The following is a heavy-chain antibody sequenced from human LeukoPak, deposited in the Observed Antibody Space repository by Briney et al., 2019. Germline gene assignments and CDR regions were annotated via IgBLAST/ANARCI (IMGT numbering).Heavy chain of an antibody. Sequence: GASVKVSCKASGYTFTGYYMHWVRQAPGQGLEWMGWINPNSGGTNYAQKFQGRVTVTRDTSISTAYMELSRLRSDDTAVYYCARDLEYYYDSSGYLLDYWGQGTLVTVSS. CDR2: INPNSGGT. V-gene: IGHV1-2*02. CDR3: ARDLEYYYDSSGYLLDY. J-gene: IGHJ4*02. CDR1: GYTFTGYY. D-gene: IGHD3-22*01.